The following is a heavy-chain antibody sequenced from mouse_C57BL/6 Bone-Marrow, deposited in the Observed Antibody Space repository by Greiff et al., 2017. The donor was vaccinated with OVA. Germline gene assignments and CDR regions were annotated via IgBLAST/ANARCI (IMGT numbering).Heavy chain of an antibody. CDR3: ARSGITTVEGDFAMDY. J-gene: IGHJ4*01. CDR2: IYPGSGRT. CDR1: GYTFTSYW. Sequence: VQLQQPGAELVKPGASVKMSCKASGYTFTSYWITWVKQRPGQGLEWIGDIYPGSGRTNYNEKFKSKATLTVAPSSSTAYMQLSSLTSEGSAVYYCARSGITTVEGDFAMDYWGQGTSVTVSS. D-gene: IGHD1-1*01. V-gene: IGHV1-55*01.